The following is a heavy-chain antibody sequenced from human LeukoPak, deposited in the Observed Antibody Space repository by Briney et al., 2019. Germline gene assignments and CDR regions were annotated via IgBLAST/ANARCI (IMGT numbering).Heavy chain of an antibody. V-gene: IGHV3-23*01. CDR1: GFTFSSYA. Sequence: GGSLRLSCAASGFTFSSYAMSWVRQAPGKGLEWVSAISGSGGSTYYADSVKGRFTISRDNSKSTLYLQMNSLRAEDTAVYYCAKGGGQQLVFGYYFDYWGQGTLVTVSS. CDR3: AKGGGQQLVFGYYFDY. CDR2: ISGSGGST. J-gene: IGHJ4*02. D-gene: IGHD6-13*01.